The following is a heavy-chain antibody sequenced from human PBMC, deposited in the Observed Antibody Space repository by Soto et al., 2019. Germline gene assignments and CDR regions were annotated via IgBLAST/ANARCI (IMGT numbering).Heavy chain of an antibody. Sequence: QVQLVESGGGVVQPGRSLRLSCAASGFTFSSYAMHWVRQAPGKGLEWVAVISYDGSNKYYADSVKGRFTISRDNSKNTLYLHMICLSADDTAVYYCSSDRVGATFDYYGMDVWSQGTTVTVSS. CDR3: SSDRVGATFDYYGMDV. J-gene: IGHJ6*02. V-gene: IGHV3-30-3*01. CDR1: GFTFSSYA. CDR2: ISYDGSNK. D-gene: IGHD1-26*01.